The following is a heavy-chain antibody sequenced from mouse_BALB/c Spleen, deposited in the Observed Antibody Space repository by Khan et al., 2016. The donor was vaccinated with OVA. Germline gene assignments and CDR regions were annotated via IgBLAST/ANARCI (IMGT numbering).Heavy chain of an antibody. J-gene: IGHJ2*01. CDR3: VRYGTDY. V-gene: IGHV1S135*01. Sequence: VQLQQSGPELMKPGASVKISCKASGYSFTSYYIHWMKQRHGKSLEWIGCIDPFNGGTSYNQKFKGKATLTVDKSSSTAYMHLSSLTSEDSAVYYCVRYGTDYWGQGTTLTVSS. CDR2: IDPFNGGT. CDR1: GYSFTSYY. D-gene: IGHD2-1*01.